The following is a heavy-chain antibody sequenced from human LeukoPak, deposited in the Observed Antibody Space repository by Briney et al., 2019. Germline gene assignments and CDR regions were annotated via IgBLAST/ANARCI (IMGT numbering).Heavy chain of an antibody. CDR2: IYHSGST. Sequence: PSETLSLTCTVSGYSISSGYYWGWIRQPPGKGLEWIGSIYHSGSTYYNPSLKSRVTISVDTSENQFSLKLSSVTAADTAVYYCARDRGGSPFDYWGQGTLVTVSS. V-gene: IGHV4-38-2*02. D-gene: IGHD2-15*01. J-gene: IGHJ4*02. CDR1: GYSISSGYY. CDR3: ARDRGGSPFDY.